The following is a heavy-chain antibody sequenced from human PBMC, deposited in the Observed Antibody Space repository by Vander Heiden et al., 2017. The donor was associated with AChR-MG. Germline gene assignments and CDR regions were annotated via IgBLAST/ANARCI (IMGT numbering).Heavy chain of an antibody. V-gene: IGHV3-9*01. CDR3: AKARGSSSSPHFDY. Sequence: EVQLVESGGGLVQPGRSLRPSCAASGFTFDDYAMHWVRQAPGKGLEWVSGISWNSGSIGYADSVKGRFTISRDNAKNSLYLQMNSLRAEDTALYYCAKARGSSSSPHFDYWGQGTLVTVSS. D-gene: IGHD6-6*01. J-gene: IGHJ4*02. CDR1: GFTFDDYA. CDR2: ISWNSGSI.